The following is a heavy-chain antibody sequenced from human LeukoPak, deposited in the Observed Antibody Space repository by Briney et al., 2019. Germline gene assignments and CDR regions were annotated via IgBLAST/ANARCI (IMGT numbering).Heavy chain of an antibody. V-gene: IGHV3-21*04. CDR1: GFTFSSYS. Sequence: GGSLRLSCAASGFTFSSYSMNWVRQAPGKGLEWVSSISSSSSYIYYADSVKGRFTISRDNAKNSLYLQMNSLRAEDTAVYYCAKSNGSWYSYYFDYWGQGTLVTVSS. D-gene: IGHD6-13*01. CDR2: ISSSSSYI. J-gene: IGHJ4*02. CDR3: AKSNGSWYSYYFDY.